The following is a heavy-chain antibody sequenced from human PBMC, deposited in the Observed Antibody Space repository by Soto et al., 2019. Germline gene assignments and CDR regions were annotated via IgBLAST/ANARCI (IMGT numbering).Heavy chain of an antibody. CDR2: IKQDGSEK. D-gene: IGHD3-3*01. V-gene: IGHV3-7*03. CDR3: ARDPRITIFGVVSPTHFDY. CDR1: GFTFSSYW. Sequence: GGSLRLSCAASGFTFSSYWMSWVRQAPGKGLEWVANIKQDGSEKYYVDSVKGRFTISRDNAKNSLYLQMNSLRAEDTAVYYCARDPRITIFGVVSPTHFDYWGQGTLVTVSS. J-gene: IGHJ4*02.